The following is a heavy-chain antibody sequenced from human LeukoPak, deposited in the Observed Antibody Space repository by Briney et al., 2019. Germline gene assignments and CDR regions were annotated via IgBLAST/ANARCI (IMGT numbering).Heavy chain of an antibody. CDR1: GGSFSGYY. V-gene: IGHV4-34*01. D-gene: IGHD3-10*01. CDR2: INHSGST. CDR3: AGPLHYYGSGSRPRAIDY. Sequence: KPSETLSLTCAVYGGSFSGYYRSWIRQPPGKGLEWIGEINHSGSTNYNPSLKSRVTISVDTSKNQFSLKLSSVTAADTAVYYCAGPLHYYGSGSRPRAIDYWGQGTLVTVSS. J-gene: IGHJ4*02.